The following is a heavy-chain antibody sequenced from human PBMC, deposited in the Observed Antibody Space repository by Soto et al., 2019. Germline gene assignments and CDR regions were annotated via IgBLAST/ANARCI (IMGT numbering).Heavy chain of an antibody. J-gene: IGHJ4*02. CDR1: GFTVDDYA. V-gene: IGHV3-9*01. CDR3: AKDMKWGGMTTIHYFDS. Sequence: SLRQSSISSGFTVDDYAMHWVRQTPGKGLEWVSGISANGDNVDYADSIKGRFTISRDNAKNSLFLQMNSLRPEDTALYYCAKDMKWGGMTTIHYFDSWGQGT. CDR2: ISANGDNV. D-gene: IGHD4-17*01.